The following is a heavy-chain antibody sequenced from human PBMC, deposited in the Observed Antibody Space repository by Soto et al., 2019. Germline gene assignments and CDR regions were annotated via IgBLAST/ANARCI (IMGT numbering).Heavy chain of an antibody. CDR3: ARANYSSSSYYYYGMDV. V-gene: IGHV1-69*13. D-gene: IGHD6-6*01. J-gene: IGHJ6*02. CDR1: GGTFSSYA. CDR2: IIPIFGTA. Sequence: SVKVSCKASGGTFSSYAISWVRQAPGQGLEWMGGIIPIFGTANYAQKFQGRVTITADESTSTAYMELSSLRSEDTAVYYCARANYSSSSYYYYGMDVWGQGTTVTVPS.